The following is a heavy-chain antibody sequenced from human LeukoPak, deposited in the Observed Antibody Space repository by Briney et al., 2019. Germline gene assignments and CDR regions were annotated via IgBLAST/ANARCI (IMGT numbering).Heavy chain of an antibody. CDR1: GGSFSGYY. J-gene: IGHJ4*02. D-gene: IGHD3-9*01. V-gene: IGHV4-34*01. Sequence: SETLSLTCAVYGGSFSGYYWSWIRQPPGKGLEWIGEINHNGSTNYNPSLKSRVTISVDTSKNQFSLKLSSVTAADTAVYYCASGLLTGYPIDYWGQGTLVTVSS. CDR2: INHNGST. CDR3: ASGLLTGYPIDY.